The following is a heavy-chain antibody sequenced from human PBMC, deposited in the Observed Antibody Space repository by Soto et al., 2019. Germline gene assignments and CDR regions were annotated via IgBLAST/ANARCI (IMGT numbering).Heavy chain of an antibody. Sequence: GGSLRLSCAGSGFTFSRFAMSWVRQVPGKVVEWVSAISGSGQPTYYADSVKGRFTVSRDKSNNTLYLQMNSLRAEDTAVYYCARGSAYSDYDLEYWGQGTLVTVSS. CDR3: ARGSAYSDYDLEY. V-gene: IGHV3-23*01. CDR2: ISGSGQPT. CDR1: GFTFSRFA. J-gene: IGHJ4*02. D-gene: IGHD4-17*01.